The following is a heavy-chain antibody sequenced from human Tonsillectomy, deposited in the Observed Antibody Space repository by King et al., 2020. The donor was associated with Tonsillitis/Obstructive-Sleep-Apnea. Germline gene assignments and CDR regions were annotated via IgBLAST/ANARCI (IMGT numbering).Heavy chain of an antibody. CDR3: ARQFVDDYFDY. CDR2: IYPGDSDA. D-gene: IGHD3-16*01. CDR1: GYSFNTYW. J-gene: IGHJ4*02. Sequence: QLVQSGAEVKKPGESLKISCTGSGYSFNTYWIGWVRQMPGKGLEWMGVIYPGDSDARYSPSFQGQVTISADKSINTAYLQWSSLKASDTAVYYCARQFVDDYFDYWGQGTLLTVSS. V-gene: IGHV5-51*01.